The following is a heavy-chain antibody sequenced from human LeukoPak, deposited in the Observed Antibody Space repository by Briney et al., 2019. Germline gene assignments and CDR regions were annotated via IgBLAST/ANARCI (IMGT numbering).Heavy chain of an antibody. CDR2: VNSDGNTT. Sequence: GGSLRLSCAASGFTFSSYWMHWVRQAPGQGLVWVSRVNSDGNTTRYADSVKGRFTISRDNAKNTVYLQMNRLTAEDTAVYYCARKAGISAAGNYFDYWGQGTLVTVSS. J-gene: IGHJ4*02. CDR3: ARKAGISAAGNYFDY. D-gene: IGHD6-13*01. CDR1: GFTFSSYW. V-gene: IGHV3-74*01.